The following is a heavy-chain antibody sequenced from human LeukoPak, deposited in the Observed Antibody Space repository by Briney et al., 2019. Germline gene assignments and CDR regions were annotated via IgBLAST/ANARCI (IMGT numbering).Heavy chain of an antibody. CDR2: ISSSSSYI. V-gene: IGHV3-21*01. CDR1: EFTFSNYA. J-gene: IGHJ5*02. D-gene: IGHD2-8*01. CDR3: ARDLFCINSNCPTPWFDP. Sequence: GGSLRLSCAASEFTFSNYAMNWVRQAPGKGLEWVSSISSSSSYIYYADSVKGRFTISRDNAKNSLYLQMNSLRAEDTAVYYCARDLFCINSNCPTPWFDPWGRGILVTVSS.